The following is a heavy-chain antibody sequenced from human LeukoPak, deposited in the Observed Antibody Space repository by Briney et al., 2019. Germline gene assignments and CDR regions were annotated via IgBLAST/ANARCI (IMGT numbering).Heavy chain of an antibody. J-gene: IGHJ4*02. D-gene: IGHD3-22*01. Sequence: SVKVSCKASGGPFSSYAISWVRPAPGQGLEWMGRIIPIFGIANYAQKFQGRVTITADKSTSTAYMELSSLRSEDTAVYYCATTYYYDSSGLYYWGQGTLVTVSS. CDR2: IIPIFGIA. CDR3: ATTYYYDSSGLYY. V-gene: IGHV1-69*04. CDR1: GGPFSSYA.